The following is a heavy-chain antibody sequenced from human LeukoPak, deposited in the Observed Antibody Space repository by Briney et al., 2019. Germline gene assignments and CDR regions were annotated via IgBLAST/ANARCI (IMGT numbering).Heavy chain of an antibody. CDR2: VEKDDGGT. Sequence: GGSLRLSCAASGFAFRNFWMHWVRQAPGKGLEWVSRVEKDDGGTIYADSMEGRFTISRDNAKNTLYLQMRSLRVEDTAVYYCARDNAKGAADYWGQGTLVTVSS. CDR1: GFAFRNFW. D-gene: IGHD2-15*01. CDR3: ARDNAKGAADY. J-gene: IGHJ4*02. V-gene: IGHV3-74*01.